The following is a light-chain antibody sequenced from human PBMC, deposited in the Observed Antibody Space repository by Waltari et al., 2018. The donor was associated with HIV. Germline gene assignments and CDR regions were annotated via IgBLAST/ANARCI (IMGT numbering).Light chain of an antibody. CDR3: QAWDSGIAV. CDR2: QDS. J-gene: IGLJ2*01. CDR1: KLGDKF. Sequence: SYELTQPPSVSVSPGQTASITCSGDKLGDKFACWYQQRPGQSPVLVMYQDSKRPSGIPERLSGSNSGNTATLTISGAQAVDEADYYCQAWDSGIAVFGGGTKLTVL. V-gene: IGLV3-1*01.